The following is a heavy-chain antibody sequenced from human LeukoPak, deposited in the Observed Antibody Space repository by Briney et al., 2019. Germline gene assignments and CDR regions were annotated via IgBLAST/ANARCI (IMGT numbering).Heavy chain of an antibody. J-gene: IGHJ4*02. D-gene: IGHD2-15*01. Sequence: GGSLRLSCAASGFTFNTNAMSWVRQAPGKGLEWVSAISGRTGGTYYADSVKGRFTISRDNSKSTLYLQMDSLRAEDTAVYYCAKGRGYCSGGSCYSGFDYWGQGTLVTVSS. V-gene: IGHV3-23*01. CDR3: AKGRGYCSGGSCYSGFDY. CDR2: ISGRTGGT. CDR1: GFTFNTNA.